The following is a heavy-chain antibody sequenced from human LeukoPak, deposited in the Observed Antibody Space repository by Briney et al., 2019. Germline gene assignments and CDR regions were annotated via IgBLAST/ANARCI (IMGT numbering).Heavy chain of an antibody. CDR2: INHSGST. Sequence: SETLSLTCAVYGGSFSGYYWSWIRQPPGKGPEWIGEINHSGSTNYNPSLKSRVTISVDTSKNQFSLKLSSVTAADTAVYYCAVIAAAGKDDYWGQGTLVTVSS. D-gene: IGHD6-13*01. V-gene: IGHV4-34*01. CDR1: GGSFSGYY. J-gene: IGHJ4*02. CDR3: AVIAAAGKDDY.